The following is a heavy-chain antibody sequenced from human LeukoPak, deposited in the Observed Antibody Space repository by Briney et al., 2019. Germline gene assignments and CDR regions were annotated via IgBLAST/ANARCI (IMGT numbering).Heavy chain of an antibody. CDR2: IWYDGSNK. Sequence: HSGGSLRLSCAAPGFTFSSYGMHWVRQAPGKGLEWVAVIWYDGSNKYYADSVKGRFTISRDNSKNTLYLQMNSLRAEDTAVYYCARGNIDGGSYYFDYWGQGTLVTVSS. V-gene: IGHV3-33*01. CDR3: ARGNIDGGSYYFDY. D-gene: IGHD1-26*01. CDR1: GFTFSSYG. J-gene: IGHJ4*02.